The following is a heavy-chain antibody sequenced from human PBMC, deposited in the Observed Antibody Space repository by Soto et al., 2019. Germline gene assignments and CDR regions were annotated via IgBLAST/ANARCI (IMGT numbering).Heavy chain of an antibody. V-gene: IGHV3-49*04. J-gene: IGHJ5*02. CDR1: GFTFGEYA. Sequence: EVQLVESAGGLVQPGRSLRLSCTASGFTFGEYAMSWVRQAPEKGLEWVGFIRSKAYGGTTEYAASVKGRFTISRDDSKSIAYLQMNSLKTEDTAVHYCTRDDLWGQGTLVTVSS. CDR2: IRSKAYGGTT. CDR3: TRDDL.